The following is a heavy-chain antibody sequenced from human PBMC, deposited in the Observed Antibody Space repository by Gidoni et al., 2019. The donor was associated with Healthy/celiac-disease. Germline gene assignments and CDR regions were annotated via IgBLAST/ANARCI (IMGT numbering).Heavy chain of an antibody. Sequence: EVQLVESGGGLIQPGGSLRLSVAASGFPVIRNYLSWVRQAPGKGLEWVSVIYSGGSTYYADSVKGRFTISRDNSKNTLYLQMNSLRAEDTAVYYCARDTRYSYGPPGYGMDVWGQGTTVTVSS. J-gene: IGHJ6*02. D-gene: IGHD5-18*01. CDR2: IYSGGST. V-gene: IGHV3-53*01. CDR3: ARDTRYSYGPPGYGMDV. CDR1: GFPVIRNY.